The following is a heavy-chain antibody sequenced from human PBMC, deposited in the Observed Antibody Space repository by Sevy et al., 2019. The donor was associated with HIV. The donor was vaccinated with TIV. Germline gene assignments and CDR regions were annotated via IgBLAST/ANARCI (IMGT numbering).Heavy chain of an antibody. V-gene: IGHV4-59*01. CDR1: GGSISSYY. CDR2: IYYSGST. CDR3: ARGLGSSGWYVPDY. J-gene: IGHJ4*02. D-gene: IGHD6-19*01. Sequence: SETLSLTCTVSGGSISSYYWSWIRQPPGKGLEWIGYIYYSGSTKYNPSLKSRVTISVDTSKNQFSLKLSSVTAADTAVYYCARGLGSSGWYVPDYWGQGTLVTVSS.